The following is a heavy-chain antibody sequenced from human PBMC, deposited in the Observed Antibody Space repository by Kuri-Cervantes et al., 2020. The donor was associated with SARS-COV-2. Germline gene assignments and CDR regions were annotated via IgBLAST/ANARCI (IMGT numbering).Heavy chain of an antibody. V-gene: IGHV4-34*01. CDR1: GGSISSYY. CDR2: INHSGST. J-gene: IGHJ5*02. D-gene: IGHD5-12*01. Sequence: ESLKISCTVSGGSISSYYWSWIRQPPGKGLEWIGEINHSGSTNYNPSLKSRVTISVDTSKNQFSLKLSSVTAADTAVYYCARFEWLRLSLSAGNWFDPWGQGTLVTVSS. CDR3: ARFEWLRLSLSAGNWFDP.